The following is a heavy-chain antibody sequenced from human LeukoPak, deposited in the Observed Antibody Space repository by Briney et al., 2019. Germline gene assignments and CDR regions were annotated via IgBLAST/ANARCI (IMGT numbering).Heavy chain of an antibody. CDR2: IYSGGST. J-gene: IGHJ6*02. V-gene: IGHV3-53*01. CDR1: GFTVSSNY. CDR3: ARDRYYYDSSGYYRTGYYYYGMDV. D-gene: IGHD3-22*01. Sequence: PGGSLRLSCAASGFTVSSNYMSRVRQAPGKGLEWVSVIYSGGSTYYADSVKGRFTISRDNSKNTLYLQMNSLRAEDTAVYYCARDRYYYDSSGYYRTGYYYYGMDVWGQGTTVTVSS.